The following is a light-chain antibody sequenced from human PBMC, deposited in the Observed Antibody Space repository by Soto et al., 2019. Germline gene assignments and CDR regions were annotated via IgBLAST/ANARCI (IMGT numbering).Light chain of an antibody. Sequence: QSVLTQPASVSGSPGQSITISCTGTSSDVGGYNYVSWYQQHPGKAPKLMIYEVSNRPSGVSNRFSGSKSGNTASLTISGLQAEDEADYYCTSLTSSSTWVFGGGTK. CDR3: TSLTSSSTWV. J-gene: IGLJ3*02. V-gene: IGLV2-14*01. CDR1: SSDVGGYNY. CDR2: EVS.